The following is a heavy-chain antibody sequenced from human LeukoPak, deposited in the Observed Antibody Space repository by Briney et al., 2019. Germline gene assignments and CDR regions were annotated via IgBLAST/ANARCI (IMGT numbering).Heavy chain of an antibody. V-gene: IGHV4-59*01. CDR3: ARGNSGWYDY. CDR1: GGSISSYY. J-gene: IGHJ4*02. D-gene: IGHD6-19*01. Sequence: SETLSLTCTVPGGSISSYYWSWIRQPPGKGLEWIGYIYYSGSTNYNPSLKSRVTISVDTSKNQFSLKLSSVTAADTAVYYCARGNSGWYDYWGQGTLVTVSS. CDR2: IYYSGST.